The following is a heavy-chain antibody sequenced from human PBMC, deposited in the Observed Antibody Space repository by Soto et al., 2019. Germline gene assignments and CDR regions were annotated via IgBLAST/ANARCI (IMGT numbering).Heavy chain of an antibody. V-gene: IGHV3-33*01. Sequence: PGGSLRLSCAASGFTFNNYGMHWVRQAPCKGLEWVALIWHDGSNKGYADSAKGRFTISRDNSKNTLNLQMNSLRVEDTAVYYCTRAAIKGELLDYWGQGTQVTVSS. CDR3: TRAAIKGELLDY. J-gene: IGHJ4*02. CDR1: GFTFNNYG. CDR2: IWHDGSNK. D-gene: IGHD1-26*01.